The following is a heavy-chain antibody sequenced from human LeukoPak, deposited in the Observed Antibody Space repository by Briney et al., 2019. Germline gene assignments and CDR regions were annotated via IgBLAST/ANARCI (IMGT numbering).Heavy chain of an antibody. D-gene: IGHD2-15*01. CDR2: IYPGDSDT. J-gene: IGHJ4*02. CDR3: ATQTDSVAAPHY. Sequence: GESLKISCKGSGYSFANFWIGWVRQMPGKGLEWMGIIYPGDSDTRYSPSFQGQVTISADKSISTAYLQWRRLKASDTAIYYCATQTDSVAAPHYWGQGTLVTVSS. CDR1: GYSFANFW. V-gene: IGHV5-51*01.